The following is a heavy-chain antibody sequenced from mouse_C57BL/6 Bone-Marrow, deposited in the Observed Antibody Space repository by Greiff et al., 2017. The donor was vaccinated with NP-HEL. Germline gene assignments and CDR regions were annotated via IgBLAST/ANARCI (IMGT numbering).Heavy chain of an antibody. D-gene: IGHD2-1*01. CDR1: GYTFTTYP. J-gene: IGHJ2*01. CDR3: ARGGNYWYYFDY. CDR2: FHPYNDDT. V-gene: IGHV1-47*01. Sequence: VQLQESGAELVKPGASVKMSCKASGYTFTTYPIEWVKQNHGKSLEWIGNFHPYNDDTEYNEKFKNKATLTVEISSSTVYLELSRLTSDDSSVYYCARGGNYWYYFDYWGQGTTLTVSA.